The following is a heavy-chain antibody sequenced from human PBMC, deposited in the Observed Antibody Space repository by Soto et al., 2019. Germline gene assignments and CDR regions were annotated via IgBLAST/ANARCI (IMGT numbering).Heavy chain of an antibody. V-gene: IGHV3-11*01. CDR2: ISTSGSST. D-gene: IGHD1-26*01. CDR1: GFSFSDYY. J-gene: IGHJ6*03. CDR3: ANLAKNYYHYMDV. Sequence: VGSLRLSCAASGFSFSDYYMSWIRQAPGKGLEWVSLISTSGSSTDYADSVKGRFTISRDNAKNSLSLQMNSLRAEDTAVYYWANLAKNYYHYMDVWGKGTTVTVSS.